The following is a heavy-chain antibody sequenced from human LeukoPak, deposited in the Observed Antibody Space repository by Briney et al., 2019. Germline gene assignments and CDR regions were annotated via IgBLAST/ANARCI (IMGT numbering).Heavy chain of an antibody. CDR1: GFTFSSYN. D-gene: IGHD3-16*01. J-gene: IGHJ6*03. Sequence: GGSLRLSCEASGFTFSSYNMNWVRQAPGKRLEWVSSITSSSSYVFYADSVKGRFTISRDNAKNSLYLQMNSLRAEDTAVYYCAKAFRGLREYYYYMDVWGKGTTATVSS. CDR3: AKAFRGLREYYYYMDV. V-gene: IGHV3-21*04. CDR2: ITSSSSYV.